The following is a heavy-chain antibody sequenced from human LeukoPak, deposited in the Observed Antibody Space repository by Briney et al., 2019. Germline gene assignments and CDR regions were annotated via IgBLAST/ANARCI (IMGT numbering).Heavy chain of an antibody. D-gene: IGHD6-6*01. Sequence: GGSLRLSCTASGFAYRSYAMAWVRQAPGKGLDWLSYISSSSKINYADSVKGRFTISRDNAKNSLYLQMISLRDEDTAVYYCARSANPGVHDFDPWGQGTLVTVSS. CDR2: ISSSSKI. CDR1: GFAYRSYA. J-gene: IGHJ5*02. CDR3: ARSANPGVHDFDP. V-gene: IGHV3-48*02.